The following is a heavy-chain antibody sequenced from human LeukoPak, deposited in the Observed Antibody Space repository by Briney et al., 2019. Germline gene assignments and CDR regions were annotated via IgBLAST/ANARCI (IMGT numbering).Heavy chain of an antibody. D-gene: IGHD5-24*01. CDR1: GFTFSDYY. Sequence: GGSLRLSCAASGFTFSDYYMSWIRQAPGKGLEWVSYISSSGSTIYYADSVKGRFTISRGNAKNSLYLQMNSLRAEDTAVYYCARLARWLQIRGVLDYWGQGTLVTVSS. CDR3: ARLARWLQIRGVLDY. J-gene: IGHJ4*02. V-gene: IGHV3-11*04. CDR2: ISSSGSTI.